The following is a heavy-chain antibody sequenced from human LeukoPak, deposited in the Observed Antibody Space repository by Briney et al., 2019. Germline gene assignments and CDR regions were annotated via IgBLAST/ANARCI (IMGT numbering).Heavy chain of an antibody. CDR3: ARVSYSSSWYVTPDFDY. J-gene: IGHJ4*02. CDR2: ISSSGSSK. D-gene: IGHD6-13*01. Sequence: GGSLRLSCAASGFTFSSYEMNWVRQAPGKGLEWVSYISSSGSSKYYADSVKGRFTISRDNAKNSLYLEMNSLRAEDTAIYYCARVSYSSSWYVTPDFDYWGQGTLVTVSS. CDR1: GFTFSSYE. V-gene: IGHV3-48*03.